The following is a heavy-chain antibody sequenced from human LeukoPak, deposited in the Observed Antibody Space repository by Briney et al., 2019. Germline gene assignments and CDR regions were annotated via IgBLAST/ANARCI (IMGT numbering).Heavy chain of an antibody. J-gene: IGHJ3*02. Sequence: SVKVSCKASGGTFSSYAISWVRQAPGQGLEWMGRIIPILGIANYAQKFQGRVTITADISTSTAYMELSSLRSEDTAVYYCARDLREERYYDSSGYYAFDIWGQGTMVTVSS. V-gene: IGHV1-69*04. CDR1: GGTFSSYA. CDR2: IIPILGIA. CDR3: ARDLREERYYDSSGYYAFDI. D-gene: IGHD3-22*01.